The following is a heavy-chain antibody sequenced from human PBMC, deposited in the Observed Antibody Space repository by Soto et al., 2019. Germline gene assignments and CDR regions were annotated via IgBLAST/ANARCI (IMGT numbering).Heavy chain of an antibody. J-gene: IGHJ4*02. CDR1: GFTFSSYA. D-gene: IGHD3-10*01. Sequence: GGSLRLSCAASGFTFSSYAMSWVRQAPGKGLEWVSAISGSGGSSYSADSVKGRFTISRDNSKNTLYLQMNSLRAEDTAVYYCAKDPTPMVRGVQDYWGQGTLVTVSS. V-gene: IGHV3-23*01. CDR3: AKDPTPMVRGVQDY. CDR2: ISGSGGSS.